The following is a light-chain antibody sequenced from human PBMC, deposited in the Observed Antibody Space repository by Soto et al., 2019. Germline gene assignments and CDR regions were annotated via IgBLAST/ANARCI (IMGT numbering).Light chain of an antibody. J-gene: IGLJ2*01. CDR1: SSDVGGYNY. V-gene: IGLV2-14*01. Sequence: QSAVTHPASVSGSPGQSITISCTGTSSDVGGYNYVSWYQQHPGKAPKLMIYDVSNRPSGVSNRFSGSKSGNTASLTISGLQAEDEADYYCSSYTSSSTPVVFGGGSKVTVL. CDR3: SSYTSSSTPVV. CDR2: DVS.